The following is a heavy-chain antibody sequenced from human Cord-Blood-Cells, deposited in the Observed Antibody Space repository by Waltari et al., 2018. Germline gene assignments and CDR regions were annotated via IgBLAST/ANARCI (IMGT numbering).Heavy chain of an antibody. Sequence: QVQLQQWGAGLLKPSETLSLTCAVYGGSLRGYYWCCSLKPPGKGLEGIGEIQQSGSTTYNPSLKSRVTISVDTSKNQFSLKLSSLTAADTAVYYCARGQRNYYGSGSYDYWGQGTLVTVSS. J-gene: IGHJ4*02. D-gene: IGHD3-10*01. CDR1: GGSLRGYY. V-gene: IGHV4-34*01. CDR2: IQQSGST. CDR3: ARGQRNYYGSGSYDY.